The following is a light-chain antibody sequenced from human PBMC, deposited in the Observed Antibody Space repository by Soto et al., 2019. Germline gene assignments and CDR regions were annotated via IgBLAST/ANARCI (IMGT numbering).Light chain of an antibody. J-gene: IGLJ2*01. CDR1: SSNIGNHY. CDR2: RNN. CDR3: AVWDDSLSGL. Sequence: QPVLTQPPSASGTPGQRVTISCSGGSSNIGNHYVYWYQLLPGTAPKLLIYRNNQRPSGVPDRFSGSKSGTSASLAISGLRSEDEADYYCAVWDDSLSGLFGGGTKLTVL. V-gene: IGLV1-47*01.